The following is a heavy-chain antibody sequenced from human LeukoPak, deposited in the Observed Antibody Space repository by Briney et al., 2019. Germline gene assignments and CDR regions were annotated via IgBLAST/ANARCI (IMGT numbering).Heavy chain of an antibody. Sequence: PSETLSLICTVSGGSISSSSYNWAWIRQPPGKGLEWIVSLYYRGTTYYNPSLKSRVTISVDTSKNQFSLKLSSVTAADSAVYYCARHPLIATAGHGAFDILRQGTVVTVSS. D-gene: IGHD2-8*01. CDR1: GGSISSSSYN. V-gene: IGHV4-39*01. CDR3: ARHPLIATAGHGAFDI. CDR2: LYYRGTT. J-gene: IGHJ3*02.